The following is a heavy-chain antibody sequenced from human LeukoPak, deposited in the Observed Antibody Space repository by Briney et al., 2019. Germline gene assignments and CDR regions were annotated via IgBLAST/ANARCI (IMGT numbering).Heavy chain of an antibody. V-gene: IGHV1-2*06. CDR3: ARVPPSITAAGNWLDP. Sequence: ASVKVSCKASGYTFTGYYIHWVRQAPGQGLEWMGRINPNTGGTNHAQKFQGRVTMTRDTSITTAYMELSRLTSDDTAIYYCARVPPSITAAGNWLDPWGQGALVTVSS. J-gene: IGHJ5*02. CDR1: GYTFTGYY. D-gene: IGHD6-13*01. CDR2: INPNTGGT.